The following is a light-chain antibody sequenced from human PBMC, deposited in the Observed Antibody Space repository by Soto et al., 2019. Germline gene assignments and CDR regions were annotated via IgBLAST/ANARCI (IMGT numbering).Light chain of an antibody. V-gene: IGKV3-20*01. Sequence: EIVLTQSPGTLSLSPGERATLSCRASQSVSTNYLAWYQQKPGQAPRLLIGATSSRATGIPARFSGSGSGTDFTLTITRLEPEDFAVYFCQQYSSSPRGVTFGGGTKLEI. J-gene: IGKJ4*01. CDR2: ATS. CDR1: QSVSTNY. CDR3: QQYSSSPRGVT.